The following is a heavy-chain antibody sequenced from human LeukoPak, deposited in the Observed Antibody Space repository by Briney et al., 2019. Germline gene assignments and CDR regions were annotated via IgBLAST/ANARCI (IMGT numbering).Heavy chain of an antibody. V-gene: IGHV4-39*01. D-gene: IGHD3-10*01. Sequence: SETLSLTCTVSGGSISSSSYYWGWIRQPPGKGLEWIGSIYYSGSTYYNPSLKSRVTISVDTSKNQFSLKLSSVTAADTAVYYCARSGWFGEASMLWGQGTLVTVSS. J-gene: IGHJ4*02. CDR2: IYYSGST. CDR3: ARSGWFGEASML. CDR1: GGSISSSSYY.